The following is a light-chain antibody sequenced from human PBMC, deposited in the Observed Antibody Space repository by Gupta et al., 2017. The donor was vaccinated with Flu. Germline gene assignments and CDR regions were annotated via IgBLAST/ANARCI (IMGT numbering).Light chain of an antibody. CDR2: DAS. CDR3: QQRRNWPLFT. V-gene: IGKV3-11*01. CDR1: HSVVSK. Sequence: EIVLTQSLAILSFTPGENATFPCRASHSVVSKLVWSKQKPGQTPRLLIYDASNRATGVPARFSGSGCGTDFTLTISSLEPEDHAVYYCQQRRNWPLFTFGPGTKVDIK. J-gene: IGKJ3*01.